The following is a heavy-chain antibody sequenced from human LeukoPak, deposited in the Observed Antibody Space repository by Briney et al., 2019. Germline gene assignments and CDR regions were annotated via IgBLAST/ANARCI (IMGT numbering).Heavy chain of an antibody. CDR3: ARTFGVALGWFDP. J-gene: IGHJ5*02. V-gene: IGHV1-2*02. CDR2: INPNSGGT. Sequence: ASVKVSSKASGYTFTGYYMHWVRQAPGQGLEWMGWINPNSGGTNYAQKFQGRVTMTRDTSISTAYMELSRLRSDDTAVYYCARTFGVALGWFDPWGQGTLVTVSS. CDR1: GYTFTGYY. D-gene: IGHD3-3*01.